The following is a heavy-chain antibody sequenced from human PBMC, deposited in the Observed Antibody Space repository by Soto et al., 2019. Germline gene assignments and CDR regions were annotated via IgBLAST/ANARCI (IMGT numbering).Heavy chain of an antibody. J-gene: IGHJ4*02. CDR3: ATVVVAAKGYYFDY. V-gene: IGHV1-8*02. CDR2: MNPNSGNT. Sequence: ASVKVSCKASGYTFTSYAMHWVRQAPGQRLEWMGWMNPNSGNTGYAQKFQGRVTMTRNTSISTAYMELSSLRSEDTAVYYCATVVVAAKGYYFDYWGQGTLVTVSS. D-gene: IGHD2-15*01. CDR1: GYTFTSYA.